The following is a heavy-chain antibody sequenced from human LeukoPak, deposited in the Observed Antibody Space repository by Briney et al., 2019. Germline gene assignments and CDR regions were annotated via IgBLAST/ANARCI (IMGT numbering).Heavy chain of an antibody. CDR3: ARGGTAMVTPFDY. V-gene: IGHV4-30-2*01. CDR2: IYHSGST. Sequence: SQTLSLTCAVSGGSISSGGYSWSWIRQPPGKGLEWIGYIYHSGSTYYNPSLKSQVTISVDRSKNQFSLRLSSVTAADTAVYYCARGGTAMVTPFDYWGQGTLVTVSS. D-gene: IGHD5-18*01. J-gene: IGHJ4*02. CDR1: GGSISSGGYS.